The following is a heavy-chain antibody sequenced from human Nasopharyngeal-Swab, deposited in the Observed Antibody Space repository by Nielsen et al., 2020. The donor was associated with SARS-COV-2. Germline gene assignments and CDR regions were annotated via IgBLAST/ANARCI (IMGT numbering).Heavy chain of an antibody. V-gene: IGHV6-1*01. CDR3: ARGSQGTRWS. D-gene: IGHD2-15*01. Sequence: RSLRLSCAISGDSVSNNIAAWSWIRQSPSRGLEWLARTYYRSQWFYDYAVSVRSRIVINPDTSKNQFSLQLSSVTPEDTAVYYCARGSQGTRWSWGQGTLVTVSS. CDR2: TYYRSQWFY. CDR1: GDSVSNNIAA. J-gene: IGHJ5*02.